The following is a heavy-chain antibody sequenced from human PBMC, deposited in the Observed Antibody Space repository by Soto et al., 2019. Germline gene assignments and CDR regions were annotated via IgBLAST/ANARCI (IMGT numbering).Heavy chain of an antibody. J-gene: IGHJ6*02. CDR3: ARPGIAAAGRYYYYGMDV. D-gene: IGHD6-13*01. Sequence: ASVKVSFKASGYTFTSYGISWVRQAPGQGLEWMGWISAYNGNTNYAQKLQGRVTMTTDTSTSTAYMELRSLRSDDTAVYYCARPGIAAAGRYYYYGMDVWGQGTTVTVSS. V-gene: IGHV1-18*01. CDR2: ISAYNGNT. CDR1: GYTFTSYG.